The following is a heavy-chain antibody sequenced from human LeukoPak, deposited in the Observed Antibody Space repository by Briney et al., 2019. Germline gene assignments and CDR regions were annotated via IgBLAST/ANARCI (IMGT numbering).Heavy chain of an antibody. J-gene: IGHJ4*02. CDR2: INQSGST. CDR3: ARGRGSSGWPFDY. Sequence: SETLSLTCAVYGGSFSGYYWSWIRQPPGKGLEWIGEINQSGSTNYNPSLKSRVTISVDTSKNQFSLKLSSVTAADTAVYYCARGRGSSGWPFDYWGQGTLVTVSS. CDR1: GGSFSGYY. D-gene: IGHD6-19*01. V-gene: IGHV4-34*01.